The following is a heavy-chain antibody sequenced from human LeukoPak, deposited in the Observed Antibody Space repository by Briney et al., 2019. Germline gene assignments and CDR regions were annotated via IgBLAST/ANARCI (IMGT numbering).Heavy chain of an antibody. Sequence: SETLSLTCAVYGGSFSGYYWSWIRQPPGKGLEWTGEINHSGSTNYNPSLKSRVTISVDTSKNQFSLKLSSVTAADTAVYYCARGQVGRAGTFRIWAYFDHWGQGTLVIVSS. V-gene: IGHV4-34*01. CDR3: ARGQVGRAGTFRIWAYFDH. CDR2: INHSGST. CDR1: GGSFSGYY. D-gene: IGHD6-19*01. J-gene: IGHJ4*02.